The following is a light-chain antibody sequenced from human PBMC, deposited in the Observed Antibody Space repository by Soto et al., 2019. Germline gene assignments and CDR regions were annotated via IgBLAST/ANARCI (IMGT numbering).Light chain of an antibody. V-gene: IGLV2-14*01. J-gene: IGLJ1*01. CDR2: DVS. CDR3: SSYTSTSTPYV. CDR1: SSDVGCYNY. Sequence: QSVLTQPASVSGSPGQSITISCTGTSSDVGCYNYVSWYQQHPGKAPKVMIYDVSNRPSGVSNRFSGSKSGNTASLTISGLQAEDEADYYCSSYTSTSTPYVFGTGTKVTVL.